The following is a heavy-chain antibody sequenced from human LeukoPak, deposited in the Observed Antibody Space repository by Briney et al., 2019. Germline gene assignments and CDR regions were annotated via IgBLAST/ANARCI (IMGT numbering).Heavy chain of an antibody. D-gene: IGHD6-6*01. Sequence: GGSLRLSCAASGFTLRNHWIHWVRQTPGKGLVWVSRISSDGSSTTYADSVKGRFTISRDNAKNTLYLKMNNLRAEDTAMYYCARDQRVTGRPDIDYWGQGTLVIVSS. CDR3: ARDQRVTGRPDIDY. V-gene: IGHV3-74*03. CDR2: ISSDGSST. CDR1: GFTLRNHW. J-gene: IGHJ4*02.